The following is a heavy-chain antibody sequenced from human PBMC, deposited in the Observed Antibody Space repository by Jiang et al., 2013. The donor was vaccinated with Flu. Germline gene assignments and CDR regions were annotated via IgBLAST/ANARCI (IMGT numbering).Heavy chain of an antibody. V-gene: IGHV3-30-3*01. CDR1: IHFSSYA. J-gene: IGHJ2*01. Sequence: LSSCSLWIHFSSYAMHWVRQAPGKGLEWVAVISYDGSNKYYADSVKGADFTISRDNSKNTLYLQMNSLRAEDTAVYYCARPPSGSRWNNWYFDLWGRGTLVTVSS. D-gene: IGHD1-26*01. CDR3: ARPPSGSRWNNWYFDL. CDR2: ISYDGSNK.